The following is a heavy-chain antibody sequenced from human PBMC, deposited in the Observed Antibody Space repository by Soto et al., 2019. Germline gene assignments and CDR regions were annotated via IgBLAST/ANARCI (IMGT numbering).Heavy chain of an antibody. CDR3: ARFRELDV. Sequence: GGSLRLSCAASGFTFDSYSMNWVRQAPGKGLEWVSYISSGSNTIYYADSVKGRFTISRDNAKNSLYLQMNSLRVEDTAIYYCARFRELDVWGKGTTVTVSS. CDR1: GFTFDSYS. CDR2: ISSGSNTI. V-gene: IGHV3-48*01. J-gene: IGHJ6*04.